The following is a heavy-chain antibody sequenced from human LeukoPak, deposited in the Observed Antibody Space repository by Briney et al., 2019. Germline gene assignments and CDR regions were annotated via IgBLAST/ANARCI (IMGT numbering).Heavy chain of an antibody. V-gene: IGHV5-10-1*01. CDR3: ASKTSDYDSSGLEHS. CDR2: IDPSDSPT. D-gene: IGHD3-22*01. CDR1: GYSFTTYW. Sequence: PGESLKISCKASGYSFTTYWIIWVRQMPGKGLEWMGRIDPSDSPTNYSTSFEGHVTTSSDKSISTAYLQWSSLKASDTAMYYCASKTSDYDSSGLEHSWGQGTPVTVSS. J-gene: IGHJ5*02.